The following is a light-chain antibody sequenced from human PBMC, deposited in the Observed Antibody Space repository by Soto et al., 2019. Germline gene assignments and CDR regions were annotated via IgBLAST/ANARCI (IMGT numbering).Light chain of an antibody. CDR2: EGS. Sequence: QPASVSGSPEQSITISCTGPGSDVGSFDLVSWYQQHPGKAPKLIIFEGSKRPSGISTRFSGSKSDNRASLTISGLQAEDEADYYCSSYAGSMTWVFGGGTKLTVL. CDR1: GSDVGSFDL. CDR3: SSYAGSMTWV. J-gene: IGLJ3*02. V-gene: IGLV2-23*01.